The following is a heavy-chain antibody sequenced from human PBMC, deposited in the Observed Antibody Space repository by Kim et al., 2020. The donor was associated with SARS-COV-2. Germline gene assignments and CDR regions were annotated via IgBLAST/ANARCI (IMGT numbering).Heavy chain of an antibody. V-gene: IGHV1-46*02. Sequence: ASVKVSCKASGYRVNTYYLHWVRQTPGQGLEWMGVINPSGGPTYAQRFEGRVTMTRDTSTNTVYMDLSSLRSEDTAVYFCAAGQFYTRSWYESWGQGTRVTVSS. CDR3: AAGQFYTRSWYES. J-gene: IGHJ5*01. CDR1: GYRVNTYY. D-gene: IGHD3-16*01. CDR2: INPSGGPT.